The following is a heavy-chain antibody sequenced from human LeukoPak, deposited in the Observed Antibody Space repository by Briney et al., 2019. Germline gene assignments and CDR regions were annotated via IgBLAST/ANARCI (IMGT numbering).Heavy chain of an antibody. J-gene: IGHJ3*02. CDR1: GFTFSDYY. Sequence: GGSLRLSCAASGFTFSDYYMSWIRQAPGKGLEWVSYISSSGSTIYYADSVKGRFTISRDNAKNSLYLQMNSLRAEDTAVYYCARAANRDYYDSRPQTFDIWGQGTMVTVSS. CDR3: ARAANRDYYDSRPQTFDI. D-gene: IGHD3-22*01. CDR2: ISSSGSTI. V-gene: IGHV3-11*01.